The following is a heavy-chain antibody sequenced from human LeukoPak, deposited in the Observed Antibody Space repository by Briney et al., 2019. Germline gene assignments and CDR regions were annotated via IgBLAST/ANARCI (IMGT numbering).Heavy chain of an antibody. CDR3: ARAWGSERFDY. CDR2: IYYSGST. CDR1: GGSISSSSYY. D-gene: IGHD7-27*01. J-gene: IGHJ4*02. V-gene: IGHV4-39*07. Sequence: SETLSLTCTVSGGSISSSSYYWGWIRQPPGKGLEWIGSIYYSGSTYYNPSLKSRVTISVDTSKNQFSLKLSSVTAADTAVYYCARAWGSERFDYWGQGTLVTVSS.